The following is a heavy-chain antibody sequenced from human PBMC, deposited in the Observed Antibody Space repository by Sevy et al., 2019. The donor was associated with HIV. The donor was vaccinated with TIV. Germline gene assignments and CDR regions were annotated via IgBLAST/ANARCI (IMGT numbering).Heavy chain of an antibody. V-gene: IGHV3-23*01. D-gene: IGHD3-22*01. CDR2: ISGSGGST. J-gene: IGHJ6*02. CDR1: GFTFSPYA. CDR3: AKGDRSFYGLDV. Sequence: GGYLRLSCAASGFTFSPYAMSWVRQAPGKGLEWVSAISGSGGSTYNADSVEGRFTISRDNSKNTLYLEMNRLRVEDTAVYYCAKGDRSFYGLDVWGQGTTVTVSS.